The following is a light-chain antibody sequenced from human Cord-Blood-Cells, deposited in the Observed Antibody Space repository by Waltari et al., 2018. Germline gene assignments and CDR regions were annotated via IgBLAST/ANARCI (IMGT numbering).Light chain of an antibody. J-gene: IGKJ3*01. Sequence: EIVFTQSPGTLSLSPGERATLSCRASQSVSSSYLAWYQQKPGQAPRLLLYGASSRATDIPDRFSGSGSGTDFTLTISRLEPEDFAVYYCQQYGSSLFTFGPGTKVDIK. CDR2: GAS. V-gene: IGKV3-20*01. CDR3: QQYGSSLFT. CDR1: QSVSSSY.